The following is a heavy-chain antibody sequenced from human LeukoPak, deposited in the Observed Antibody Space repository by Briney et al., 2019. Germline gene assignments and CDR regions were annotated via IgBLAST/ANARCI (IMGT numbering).Heavy chain of an antibody. CDR1: GFTFSSYD. J-gene: IGHJ6*03. V-gene: IGHV3-13*01. D-gene: IGHD5-12*01. CDR3: ARGKKRGYSGYDYWYMDV. Sequence: PGGSLRLSCAASGFTFSSYDMHWVRQATGKGLEWVSAIGTAGDTYYPGSVKGRFTISRENAKNSLYLQMNSLRAGDTAVYYCARGKKRGYSGYDYWYMDVWGKGTTVTISS. CDR2: IGTAGDT.